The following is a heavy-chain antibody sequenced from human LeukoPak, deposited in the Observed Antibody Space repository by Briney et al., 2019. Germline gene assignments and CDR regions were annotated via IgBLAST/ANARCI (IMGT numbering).Heavy chain of an antibody. CDR1: GFTVSNYS. CDR3: AKGTQVLLWFGELLGFDY. Sequence: GGSLRLSCAASGFTVSNYSMSWVRQAPGKGLEWVAAIRGVGGSTYYADSVKGRFTISRDNAKNTLYLQMNSLRAEDTAVYYCAKGTQVLLWFGELLGFDYWGQGTLVTVSS. J-gene: IGHJ4*02. V-gene: IGHV3-23*01. D-gene: IGHD3-10*01. CDR2: IRGVGGST.